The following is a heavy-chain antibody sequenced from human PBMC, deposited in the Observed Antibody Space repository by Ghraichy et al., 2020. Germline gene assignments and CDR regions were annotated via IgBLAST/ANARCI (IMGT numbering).Heavy chain of an antibody. J-gene: IGHJ6*02. CDR2: ISGSGGST. V-gene: IGHV3-23*01. CDR1: GFTFSSYA. CDR3: AKGGTTVTYYYYYGMDV. D-gene: IGHD4-11*01. Sequence: GGSLRLSCAASGFTFSSYAMSWVRQAPGKGLEWVSAISGSGGSTYYADSVKGRFTISRDNSKNTLYLQMNSLRAEDTAVYYCAKGGTTVTYYYYYGMDVWGQGTTVTVSS.